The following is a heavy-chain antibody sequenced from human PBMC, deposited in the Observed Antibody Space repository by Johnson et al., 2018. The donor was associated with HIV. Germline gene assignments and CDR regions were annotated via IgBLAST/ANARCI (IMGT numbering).Heavy chain of an antibody. Sequence: QVQLVESGGGVVQPGRSLRLSCAASGFTFTSYAMHWVRQAPGKGLAWVAVISYDGSNKYYADSVKGRFTISRDNSKNTLYLQMNILSAEDTAVYYCAREGGRDAFDIWGQGTMVTVSS. CDR3: AREGGRDAFDI. J-gene: IGHJ3*02. CDR1: GFTFTSYA. V-gene: IGHV3-30*04. CDR2: ISYDGSNK. D-gene: IGHD2-15*01.